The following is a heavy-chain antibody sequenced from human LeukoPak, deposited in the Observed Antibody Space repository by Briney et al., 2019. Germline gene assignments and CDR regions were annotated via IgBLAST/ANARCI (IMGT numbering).Heavy chain of an antibody. CDR1: GFTFSSYA. J-gene: IGHJ4*02. CDR3: AKGPWYYYDTSGYYYFDS. CDR2: ISGNGGST. Sequence: HPGGSLRLSCAASGFTFSSYAMSWVRQAPGKGLEWVSAISGNGGSTYYGDTVKGRFTISRDNSKNTLYLQMNSLRAEDTAVYYCAKGPWYYYDTSGYYYFDSWGQGTLVTVSS. D-gene: IGHD3-22*01. V-gene: IGHV3-23*01.